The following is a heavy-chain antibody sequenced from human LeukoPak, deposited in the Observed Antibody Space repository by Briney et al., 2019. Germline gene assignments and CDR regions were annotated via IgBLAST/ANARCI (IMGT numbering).Heavy chain of an antibody. V-gene: IGHV3-21*01. CDR3: ARDTSVDTAMANHDAFDI. D-gene: IGHD5-18*01. J-gene: IGHJ3*02. CDR2: ISSSSSYI. CDR1: GFTFSSYS. Sequence: GGSLRLSCAASGFTFSSYSMNWVRQAPGKGLEWVSSISSSSSYIYYADSVKGRFTISRDNAKNSLYLQMNSLRAEDTAVYYCARDTSVDTAMANHDAFDIWGQGTMVTVPS.